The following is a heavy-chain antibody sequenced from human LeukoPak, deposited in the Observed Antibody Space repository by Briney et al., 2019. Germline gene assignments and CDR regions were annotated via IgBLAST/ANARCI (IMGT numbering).Heavy chain of an antibody. CDR3: ARATDLMTTTFDY. J-gene: IGHJ4*02. D-gene: IGHD4-17*01. V-gene: IGHV4-59*01. CDR1: GGSISSYY. Sequence: PSETLSLTCTVSGGSISSYYWSWIRQPPGKGLEWIGYIYYSGSTNYNPSLKSRVTISVDTSKNQFSLKLSSVTAADTAVYYCARATDLMTTTFDYWGQGTLVTVSS. CDR2: IYYSGST.